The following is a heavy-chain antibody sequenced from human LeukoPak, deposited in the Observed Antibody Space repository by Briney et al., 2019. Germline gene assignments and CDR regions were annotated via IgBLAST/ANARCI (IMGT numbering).Heavy chain of an antibody. D-gene: IGHD3-10*01. V-gene: IGHV4-39*07. CDR3: AAIWFGEPGP. Sequence: PSETLSLTCTVSGGSISSSSYYWGWIRQPPGKGLEWIGSIYYSGSTYYNPSLKSRVTISVDTSKNQFSLKLSSVTAADTAVYYCAAIWFGEPGPWGQGTLVTVSS. CDR1: GGSISSSSYY. CDR2: IYYSGST. J-gene: IGHJ5*02.